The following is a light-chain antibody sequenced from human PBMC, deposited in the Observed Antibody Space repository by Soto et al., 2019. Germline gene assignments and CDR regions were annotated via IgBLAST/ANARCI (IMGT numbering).Light chain of an antibody. J-gene: IGLJ1*01. Sequence: QSVLTQPASVSGSPGQSLTISYTGTSIDIAPYNYVSWYQQHPGKAPKLIIYEVSYRPSGISNRSSGSKSGNTASLTISGLQAEDEADYYCSSYTSSTNYVFGTGTKVTAL. CDR2: EVS. CDR3: SSYTSSTNYV. CDR1: SIDIAPYNY. V-gene: IGLV2-14*01.